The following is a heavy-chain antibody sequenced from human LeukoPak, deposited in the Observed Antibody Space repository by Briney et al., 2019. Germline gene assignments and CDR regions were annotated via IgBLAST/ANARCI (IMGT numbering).Heavy chain of an antibody. V-gene: IGHV1-18*01. Sequence: ASVKVSCKASGYTFTSYGISWVRQAPGQGLEWMGWISAYNGNTNYAQELQGRVTMTTDTSTSTAYMELRSLRSDDTAVYYCARDPAILEWLSTYYYYGMDVWGQGTTVTVSS. D-gene: IGHD3-3*01. CDR1: GYTFTSYG. J-gene: IGHJ6*02. CDR2: ISAYNGNT. CDR3: ARDPAILEWLSTYYYYGMDV.